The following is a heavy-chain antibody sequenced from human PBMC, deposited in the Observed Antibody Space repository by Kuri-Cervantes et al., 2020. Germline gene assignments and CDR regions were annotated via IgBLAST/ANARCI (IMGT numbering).Heavy chain of an antibody. V-gene: IGHV4-31*03. CDR1: GGSISSGGYY. CDR2: IYYSGST. J-gene: IGHJ4*02. Sequence: LRLSCTVSGGSISSGGYYWSWIRQHPGKGLEWIGYIYYSGSTYYNPSLKSRVTISVDTSKNQFSLKLSSVTAADTAVYYCARVMITFGGVIAGFDYWGQGTLVTVSS. D-gene: IGHD3-16*02. CDR3: ARVMITFGGVIAGFDY.